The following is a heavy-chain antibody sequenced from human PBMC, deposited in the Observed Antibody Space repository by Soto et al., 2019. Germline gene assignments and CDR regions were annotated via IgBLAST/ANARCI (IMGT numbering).Heavy chain of an antibody. D-gene: IGHD3-16*02. CDR1: GGSFSGYY. J-gene: IGHJ3*02. CDR2: INHSGST. V-gene: IGHV4-34*01. CDR3: ARARIMITFGGVTVSDAFDI. Sequence: QVQLQQWGAGLLKPSETLSLTCAVYGGSFSGYYWSWIRQPPGKGLEWIGEINHSGSTNYNPSLKSRVTIAVDTSKNQFSLKLSSVTAADTAVYYCARARIMITFGGVTVSDAFDIWGQGTMVTVSS.